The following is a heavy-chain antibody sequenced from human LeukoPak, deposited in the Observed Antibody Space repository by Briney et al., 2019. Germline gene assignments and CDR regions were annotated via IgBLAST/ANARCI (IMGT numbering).Heavy chain of an antibody. J-gene: IGHJ4*02. V-gene: IGHV3-15*01. CDR2: IKSKTDGGKT. CDR3: TTDLRVVPADKGLDY. CDR1: GFTFSNAW. D-gene: IGHD2-2*01. Sequence: PGGALRLSCAASGFTFSNAWMSWVGQAPGRGLEWVGRIKSKTDGGKTVRAVCVDGRVTISRDDSKNTLYLQMNSLKTEYTAVYYCTTDLRVVPADKGLDYWGQGTLVTVSS.